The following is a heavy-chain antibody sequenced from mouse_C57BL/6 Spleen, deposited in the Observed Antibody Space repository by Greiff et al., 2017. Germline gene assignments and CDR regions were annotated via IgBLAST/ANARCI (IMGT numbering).Heavy chain of an antibody. CDR1: GYTFTSYW. Sequence: QVQLQQPGAELVMPGASVKLSCKASGYTFTSYWMHWVKQRPGQGLEWIGEIDPSDSYTNYNQKFKGQSTLTVDKSYSTAYMQLSSLTSEDSAVYYCARLWLPFYFDYWGQGTTRTVSS. V-gene: IGHV1-69*01. CDR3: ARLWLPFYFDY. J-gene: IGHJ2*01. CDR2: IDPSDSYT. D-gene: IGHD2-2*01.